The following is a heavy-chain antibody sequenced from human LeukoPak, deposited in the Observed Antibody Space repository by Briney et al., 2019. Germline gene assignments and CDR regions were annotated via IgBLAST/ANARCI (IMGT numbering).Heavy chain of an antibody. D-gene: IGHD3/OR15-3a*01. J-gene: IGHJ6*02. V-gene: IGHV4-4*07. CDR3: ARDGRQYNYFRYGMDV. CDR2: VYSSGST. Sequence: SETLSLTCTVSGGSLSEYYWSWIRQSAGRGLEWIGRVYSSGSTNYNPSFETRVTMSVDTSKNQFSLNLTSVTAADTAVYFCARDGRQYNYFRYGMDVWGQGTPVTVSS. CDR1: GGSLSEYY.